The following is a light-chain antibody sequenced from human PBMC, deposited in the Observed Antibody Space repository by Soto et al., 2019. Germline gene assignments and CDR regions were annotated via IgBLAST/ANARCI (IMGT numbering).Light chain of an antibody. Sequence: QSALTQPASVSGSPGQSITISCTGTSSDIGGYSYVSWYQQHPGKAPKLIISEVSNRPSGVSNRFSGSKSGNTASLTISGLQAEDESDYYCSSFTSSNTLVFGGGTKLTVL. CDR3: SSFTSSNTLV. CDR2: EVS. J-gene: IGLJ2*01. CDR1: SSDIGGYSY. V-gene: IGLV2-14*01.